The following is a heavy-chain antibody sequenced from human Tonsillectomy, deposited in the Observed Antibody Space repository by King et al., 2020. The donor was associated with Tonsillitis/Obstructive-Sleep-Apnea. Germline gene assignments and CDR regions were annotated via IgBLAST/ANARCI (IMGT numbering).Heavy chain of an antibody. CDR1: GYSFTSYW. J-gene: IGHJ5*02. CDR3: ARFISSRFDP. CDR2: IDPSDSYT. D-gene: IGHD2/OR15-2a*01. V-gene: IGHV5-10-1*01. Sequence: QLVQSGAEVKKPGESLRISCKGSGYSFTSYWISWVRQMPGKGLEWMGRIDPSDSYTNYSPSFQGHVTISADKSVNTAYLQWSSLKASDTAIYYCARFISSRFDPWGQGTLVTVSS.